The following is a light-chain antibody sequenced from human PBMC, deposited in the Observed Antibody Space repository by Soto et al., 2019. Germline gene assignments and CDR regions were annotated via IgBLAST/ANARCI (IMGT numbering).Light chain of an antibody. Sequence: QSVLTQPRSVSGSPGQSVTISCTGTSNDVGGYDYVSWYQQHPGKAPKLIIYDVSKRPSGVPDRFSGCKSGNTASLTISGLQAEDEADYYCCSYAGTYSYVFGTETKLTVL. CDR3: CSYAGTYSYV. J-gene: IGLJ1*01. CDR1: SNDVGGYDY. V-gene: IGLV2-11*01. CDR2: DVS.